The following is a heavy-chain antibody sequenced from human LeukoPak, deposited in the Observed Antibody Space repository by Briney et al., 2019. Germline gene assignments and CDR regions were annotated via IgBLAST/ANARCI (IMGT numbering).Heavy chain of an antibody. CDR1: GFTFSSYG. J-gene: IGHJ6*02. CDR2: IWYDGSNK. V-gene: IGHV3-33*01. D-gene: IGHD3-10*01. Sequence: PGRSLRLSCAASGFTFSSYGMHWVRQAPGKGLEWVAVIWYDGSNKYYADSVKGRFTISRDNSKNTLYLQMNSLRAEDTAVYYCARDGIYGSGSFPYYYYGMDVWGQGTTVTVSS. CDR3: ARDGIYGSGSFPYYYYGMDV.